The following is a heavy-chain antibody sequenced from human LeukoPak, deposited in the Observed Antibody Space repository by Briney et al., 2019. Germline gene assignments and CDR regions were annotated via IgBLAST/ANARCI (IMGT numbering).Heavy chain of an antibody. V-gene: IGHV1-69*13. CDR2: IIPIFGTA. CDR3: AREVTTVTTVYNWFDP. J-gene: IGHJ5*02. CDR1: GGTFSSYA. Sequence: GASVKVSCKASGGTFSSYAISWVRQAPGQGLEWMGGIIPIFGTANYAQKFQGRVTITADESTSTAYMELSSLRSEDTAVYYCAREVTTVTTVYNWFDPWGQGTLVTVSS. D-gene: IGHD4-17*01.